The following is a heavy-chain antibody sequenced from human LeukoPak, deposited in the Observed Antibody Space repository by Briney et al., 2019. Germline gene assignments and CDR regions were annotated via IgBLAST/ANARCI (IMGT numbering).Heavy chain of an antibody. J-gene: IGHJ4*02. CDR2: IKQGGSEK. CDR1: GFTFSSYW. Sequence: PGGSLRLSCAASGFTFSSYWMSWVRQAPGKGLEWVANIKQGGSEKYYVDSVKGRFTISRDNAKNSLYLQMNSLRAEDTAVYYCARGRRGYCSGGSCYIYYFDYWGQGTLVTVSS. V-gene: IGHV3-7*01. D-gene: IGHD2-15*01. CDR3: ARGRRGYCSGGSCYIYYFDY.